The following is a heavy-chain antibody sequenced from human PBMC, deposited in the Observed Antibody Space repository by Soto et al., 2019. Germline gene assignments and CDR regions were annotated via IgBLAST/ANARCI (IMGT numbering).Heavy chain of an antibody. J-gene: IGHJ4*02. CDR3: AKDLGLNLTRTTYYDFWSGYYEGGSGYYFDY. V-gene: IGHV3-23*01. CDR1: GFTFSSYA. CDR2: ISGSGGST. Sequence: GGSLRLSCAASGFTFSSYAMSWVRQAPGKGLEWVSAISGSGGSTYYADSVKGRFTISRDNSKNTLYLQMNSLRAEDTAVYYCAKDLGLNLTRTTYYDFWSGYYEGGSGYYFDYWGQGTLVTVSS. D-gene: IGHD3-3*01.